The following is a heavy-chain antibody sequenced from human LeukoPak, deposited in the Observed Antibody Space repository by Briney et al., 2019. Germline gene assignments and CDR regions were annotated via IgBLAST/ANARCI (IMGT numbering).Heavy chain of an antibody. J-gene: IGHJ1*01. CDR3: ARATTYCSGGRCYQFRYFQH. CDR2: INHSGST. Sequence: SETLSLTCAVYGGSFSGYYWSWIRQPPGKGLEWIGEINHSGSTNYNPSLKSRVTISVDTSKNQFSLKLSSVTAADTAVYYCARATTYCSGGRCYQFRYFQHWGQGNLVNVSS. CDR1: GGSFSGYY. V-gene: IGHV4-34*01. D-gene: IGHD2-15*01.